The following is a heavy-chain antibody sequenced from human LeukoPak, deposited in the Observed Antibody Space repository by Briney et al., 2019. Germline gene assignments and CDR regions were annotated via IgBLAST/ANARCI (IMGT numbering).Heavy chain of an antibody. J-gene: IGHJ4*02. D-gene: IGHD3-10*01. CDR2: IYSGGTT. V-gene: IGHV3-66*01. CDR1: GFTVSSNY. Sequence: GGSLRLSCAASGFTVSSNYMSWVRQAPGKGLEWLSLIYSGGTTYYADSVKGRFTISRDNSKNTLYLQMNSLRAEDTAVYYCARDPGISMVRGVMGYWGQGTLVTVSS. CDR3: ARDPGISMVRGVMGY.